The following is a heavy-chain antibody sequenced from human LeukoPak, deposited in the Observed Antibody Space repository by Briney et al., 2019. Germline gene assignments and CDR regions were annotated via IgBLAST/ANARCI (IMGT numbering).Heavy chain of an antibody. D-gene: IGHD2-15*01. CDR3: ARDGYCSGSSCYSTTDY. V-gene: IGHV3-53*01. CDR1: GLTVSSNY. J-gene: IGHJ4*02. CDR2: IYSGGNT. Sequence: PGGSLRLSCAASGLTVSSNYMSWVRQAPGKGLDWVSVIYSGGNTYYADSVKGRFTISRDNSKNTLYLQMNSLRAEDTAVYYCARDGYCSGSSCYSTTDYWGQGTLVTVSS.